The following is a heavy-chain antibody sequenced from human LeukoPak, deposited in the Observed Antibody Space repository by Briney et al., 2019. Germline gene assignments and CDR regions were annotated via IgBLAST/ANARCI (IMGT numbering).Heavy chain of an antibody. CDR3: ARDYYYDSSGYQGYFDY. Sequence: GGSLRLSCAASGFTVSSNYMSWVRQAQGKGLEWGSVIYSGGSTYYADSVKGRFTISRDNSKNTLYLQMNSLRAEDTAVYYCARDYYYDSSGYQGYFDYWGQGTLVTVSS. CDR1: GFTVSSNY. V-gene: IGHV3-66*01. CDR2: IYSGGST. J-gene: IGHJ4*02. D-gene: IGHD3-22*01.